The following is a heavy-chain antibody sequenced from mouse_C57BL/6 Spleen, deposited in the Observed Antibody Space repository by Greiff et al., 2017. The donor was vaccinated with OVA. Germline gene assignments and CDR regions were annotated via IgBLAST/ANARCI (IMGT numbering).Heavy chain of an antibody. D-gene: IGHD1-1*01. CDR1: GYTFTSYW. V-gene: IGHV1-50*01. CDR2: IDPSDSYT. CDR3: ARDGRN. J-gene: IGHJ2*01. Sequence: QVQLQQPGAELVKPGASVKLSCKASGYTFTSYWMQWVKQRPGQGLEWIGEIDPSDSYTNYNQKFKGKATLTVDTSSSTAYMQLSSLTSEDSAVYYCARDGRNWGQGTTLTVSS.